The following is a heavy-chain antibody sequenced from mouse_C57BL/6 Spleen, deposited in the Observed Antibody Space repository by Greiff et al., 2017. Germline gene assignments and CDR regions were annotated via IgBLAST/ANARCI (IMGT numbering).Heavy chain of an antibody. D-gene: IGHD4-1*01. V-gene: IGHV1-50*01. J-gene: IGHJ2*01. CDR1: GYTFTSYW. CDR2: IDPSDSYT. Sequence: QVQLQQSGAELVKPGASVKLSCKASGYTFTSYWMQWVKQRPGQGLEWIGEIDPSDSYTNYNQKFKGKATLTVDTSSSTAYMQLSSLTSEDSAVYYCARSGTGKGDYFDYWGQGTTLTVSS. CDR3: ARSGTGKGDYFDY.